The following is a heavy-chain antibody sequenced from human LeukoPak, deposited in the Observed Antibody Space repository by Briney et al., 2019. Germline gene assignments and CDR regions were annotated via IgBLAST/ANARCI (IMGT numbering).Heavy chain of an antibody. V-gene: IGHV1-69*01. CDR3: ARSGYSYGFLYRLPFDY. D-gene: IGHD5-18*01. CDR2: IIPIFGTA. J-gene: IGHJ4*02. Sequence: ASVKVSCKASGGTFSSYAISWVRQAPGQGLEWMGGIIPIFGTANYAQKFQGRVTITADESTSTAYMELSSLRSEDTAVYHCARSGYSYGFLYRLPFDYWGQGTLVTVSS. CDR1: GGTFSSYA.